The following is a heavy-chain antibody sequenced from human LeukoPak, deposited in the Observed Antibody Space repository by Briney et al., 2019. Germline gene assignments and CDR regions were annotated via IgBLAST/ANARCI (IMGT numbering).Heavy chain of an antibody. CDR3: AKRRYSSGWSTDAFDI. CDR2: ISGSGGST. D-gene: IGHD6-19*01. Sequence: PGGSLRLSCAAFGFTFSSYGMSWVRQAPGKGLEWVSTISGSGGSTYYADSVKGRFTISRDNSKNMLYLQMNSLRAEDTVIYYCAKRRYSSGWSTDAFDIWGQGTMVTVSS. CDR1: GFTFSSYG. J-gene: IGHJ3*02. V-gene: IGHV3-23*01.